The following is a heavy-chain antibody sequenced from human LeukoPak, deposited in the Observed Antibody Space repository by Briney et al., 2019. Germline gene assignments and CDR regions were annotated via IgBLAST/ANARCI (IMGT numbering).Heavy chain of an antibody. CDR1: EFTFRSYW. V-gene: IGHV3-74*01. J-gene: IGHJ4*02. CDR2: INSDGSST. CDR3: AKGRILWFGEQSDFDY. D-gene: IGHD3-10*01. Sequence: GGSLRLSCTASEFTFRSYWMHWVRQAPGKGLVWVSRINSDGSSTSYADSVKGRFTISRDNAKNTLYLQMNSLRAEDTATYFCAKGRILWFGEQSDFDYWGQGTLVTVSS.